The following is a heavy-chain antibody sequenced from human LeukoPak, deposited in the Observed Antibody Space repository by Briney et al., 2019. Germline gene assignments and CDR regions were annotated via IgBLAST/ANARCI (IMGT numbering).Heavy chain of an antibody. V-gene: IGHV2-5*02. J-gene: IGHJ4*02. CDR3: AHRPELLYCSGGSCTTYFDC. Sequence: SGPSLLKPPQTLTLTCTFSGFSLSTSGVGVGWIRQPPGKALEWLALIYWDDDKRYSPSLKSRLTITKDTSKNQVVLTMTNMDPVDTATYYCAHRPELLYCSGGSCTTYFDCWGQGTLVTVSS. CDR1: GFSLSTSGVG. D-gene: IGHD2-15*01. CDR2: IYWDDDK.